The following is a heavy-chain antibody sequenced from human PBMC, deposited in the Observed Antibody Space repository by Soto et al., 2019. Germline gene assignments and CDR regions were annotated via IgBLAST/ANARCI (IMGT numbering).Heavy chain of an antibody. CDR3: ASSSGDMDNCGLDV. D-gene: IGHD2-15*01. V-gene: IGHV3-23*01. Sequence: PGGSLRLSCAVSGFTFSSFAMTWVRQAPGKGLEWVSVISGSGATIYYADSVKGRFTISRDNSKNTLLLQMHSLRADDTAVYYCASSSGDMDNCGLDVWGQGTTVTVSS. CDR1: GFTFSSFA. CDR2: ISGSGATI. J-gene: IGHJ6*02.